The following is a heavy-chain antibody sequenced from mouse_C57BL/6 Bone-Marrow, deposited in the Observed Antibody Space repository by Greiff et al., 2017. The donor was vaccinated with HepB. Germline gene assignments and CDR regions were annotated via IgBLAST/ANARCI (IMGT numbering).Heavy chain of an antibody. CDR1: GFSLTSYG. Sequence: VKLVESGPGLVQPSQSLSITCTVSGFSLTSYGVHWVRQSPGKGLEWLGVIWSGGSTDYNAAFISRLSISKDNSKSQVFFKMNSLQADDTAIYYCARTGTMVTPWYFDVWGTGTTVTVSS. J-gene: IGHJ1*03. D-gene: IGHD2-1*01. CDR2: IWSGGST. CDR3: ARTGTMVTPWYFDV. V-gene: IGHV2-2*01.